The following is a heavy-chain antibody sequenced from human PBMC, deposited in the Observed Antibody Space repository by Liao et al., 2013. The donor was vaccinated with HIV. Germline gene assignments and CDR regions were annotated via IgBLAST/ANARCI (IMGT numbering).Heavy chain of an antibody. D-gene: IGHD5-12*01. CDR2: IYHSGST. J-gene: IGHJ4*02. CDR1: GDSISSGGYS. V-gene: IGHV4-30-2*01. CDR3: ARGGIVATIDY. Sequence: QLQLQESGSGLVKPSQTLSLTCAVSGDSISSGGYSWSWIRQPPGKGLEWIGYIYHSGSTYYSPSLKSRVTMSVDTSKNQFSLKLSSVTAADTAVYYCARGGIVATIDYWGQGTLVTVSS.